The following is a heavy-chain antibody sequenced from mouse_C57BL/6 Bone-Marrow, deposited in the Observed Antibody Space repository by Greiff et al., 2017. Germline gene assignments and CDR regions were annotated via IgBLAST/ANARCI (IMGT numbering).Heavy chain of an antibody. J-gene: IGHJ3*01. V-gene: IGHV1-19*01. Sequence: VQLQQSGPVLVKPGASVKMSCKASGYTFTDYYMNWVKQSHGKSLEWIGVINPYNGGTSYNQKFKGKATLTVDKSSSTAYMELNSLTSEDYAVYYCARLGGNYGFAYWGQGTLVTVSA. CDR2: INPYNGGT. D-gene: IGHD2-1*01. CDR3: ARLGGNYGFAY. CDR1: GYTFTDYY.